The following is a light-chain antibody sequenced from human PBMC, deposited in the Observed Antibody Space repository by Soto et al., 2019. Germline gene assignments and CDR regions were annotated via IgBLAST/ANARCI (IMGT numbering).Light chain of an antibody. CDR3: CSYVGSYSLV. J-gene: IGLJ2*01. V-gene: IGLV2-11*01. CDR1: SSDVGNYIY. Sequence: QSALTHPRSVSGSPGQSVTISCTGTSSDVGNYIYVSWYQQHPGKAPKLMIYDVSKRPSGVPDRFSGSKSGNTASLTISGLQAEDEADYYCCSYVGSYSLVFGGGTKVTVL. CDR2: DVS.